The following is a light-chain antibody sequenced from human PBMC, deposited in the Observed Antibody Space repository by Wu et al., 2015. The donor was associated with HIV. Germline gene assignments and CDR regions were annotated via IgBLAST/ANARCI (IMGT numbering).Light chain of an antibody. CDR1: QSLSSSY. Sequence: EIVLTQSPGTLSLSPGERATLSCRASQSLSSSYLAWYQQRAGQAPRLLIYGASNRATGIPDRFSGSGSGTDFTLTIRRLEPEDFAVYYCQQYGSSPLTFGGGTKVEIK. V-gene: IGKV3-20*01. J-gene: IGKJ4*01. CDR2: GAS. CDR3: QQYGSSPLT.